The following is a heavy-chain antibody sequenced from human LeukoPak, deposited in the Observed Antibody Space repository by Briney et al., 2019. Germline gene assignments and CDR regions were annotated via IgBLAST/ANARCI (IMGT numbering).Heavy chain of an antibody. D-gene: IGHD6-19*01. CDR3: ARSAAVAGTDPFDY. CDR2: ISSSSTYI. Sequence: GGSLRLSCAASGFTFSSYSMNWVRQAPGKGLEWVSSISSSSTYIYYADSVKGRFTISRDNAKNSLYLQMNSLRAEDTAVYYCARSAAVAGTDPFDYWGQGTLVTVSS. J-gene: IGHJ4*02. CDR1: GFTFSSYS. V-gene: IGHV3-21*01.